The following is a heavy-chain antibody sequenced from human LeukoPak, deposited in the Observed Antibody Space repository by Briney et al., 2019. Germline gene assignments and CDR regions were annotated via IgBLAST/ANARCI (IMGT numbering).Heavy chain of an antibody. CDR1: GFTFSSYS. Sequence: GGSLRLSCAASGFTFSSYSMNWVRQAPGKGLEWVSYISSSSGTIYYADSVKGRFTISRDNAENSLYLQMNSLRDEDTAVYYCARDLNLDDSSGYYPRWGQGTLVTVSS. D-gene: IGHD3-22*01. CDR3: ARDLNLDDSSGYYPR. CDR2: ISSSSGTI. J-gene: IGHJ4*02. V-gene: IGHV3-48*02.